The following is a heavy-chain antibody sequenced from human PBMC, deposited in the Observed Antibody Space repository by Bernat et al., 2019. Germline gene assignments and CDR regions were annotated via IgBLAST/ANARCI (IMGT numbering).Heavy chain of an antibody. CDR3: AKGIWFGELLSYTYDY. D-gene: IGHD3-10*01. CDR1: GFTFSSYA. V-gene: IGHV3-23*04. Sequence: EVQLVESGGGLVQPGGSLRLSCAASGFTFSSYAMSWVRQAPGKGLEWVSAISGSGGSTYSADSVTGRFTISRDNSKNTLYLQMNSLRAEETAVYYCAKGIWFGELLSYTYDYWGQGTLVTVSS. J-gene: IGHJ4*02. CDR2: ISGSGGST.